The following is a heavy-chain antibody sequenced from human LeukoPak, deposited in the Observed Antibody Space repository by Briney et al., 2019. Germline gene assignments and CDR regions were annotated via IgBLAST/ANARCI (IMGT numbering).Heavy chain of an antibody. D-gene: IGHD1-26*01. Sequence: SVKVSCKASGGTFSSYAISWVRQAPGQGLEWMGGIIPIFGTANYAQKLQGRVTMTTDTSTSTAYMELRSLRSDDTAVYYCARILVGAIGDAFDIWGQGTMVTVSS. CDR3: ARILVGAIGDAFDI. CDR2: IIPIFGTA. CDR1: GGTFSSYA. V-gene: IGHV1-69*05. J-gene: IGHJ3*02.